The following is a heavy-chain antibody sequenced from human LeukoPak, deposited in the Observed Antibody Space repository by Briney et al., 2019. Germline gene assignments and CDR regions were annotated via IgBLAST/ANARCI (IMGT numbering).Heavy chain of an antibody. D-gene: IGHD1-26*01. CDR3: AKDVGKWESLHFFDY. Sequence: GGSLRLSCLTSGFTLSTNAMSWVRQAPGKGLEWISGISGSGASTYYADSVKGRFTITRDDSRNTLYLQMNSLRGDDTAVYYCAKDVGKWESLHFFDYWGQGTLVTVSS. V-gene: IGHV3-23*01. CDR1: GFTLSTNA. CDR2: ISGSGAST. J-gene: IGHJ4*02.